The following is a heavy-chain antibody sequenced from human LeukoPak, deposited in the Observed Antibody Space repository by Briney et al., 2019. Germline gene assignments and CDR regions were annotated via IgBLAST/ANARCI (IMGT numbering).Heavy chain of an antibody. CDR2: ISWNSGSI. V-gene: IGHV3-9*01. D-gene: IGHD6-19*01. CDR3: ARGAFYSSGWYENY. Sequence: GRSLRLSCAASGFTFDDYAMHWVRQAPGKGLEWVSGISWNSGSIGYADSVKGRFTISRDNAKNSLYLQMNSLRAEDTALYYCARGAFYSSGWYENYWGQGTLVTVSS. CDR1: GFTFDDYA. J-gene: IGHJ4*02.